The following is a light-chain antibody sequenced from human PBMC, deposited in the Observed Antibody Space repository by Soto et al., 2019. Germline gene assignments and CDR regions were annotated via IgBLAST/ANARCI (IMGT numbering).Light chain of an antibody. CDR3: QQFGSSIPHT. J-gene: IGKJ2*01. Sequence: EIVMTQSPGTLSLSPGERATISCRASQGIGSRYLAWYHQKSGEAPRLLIYGAATRAAGIPDRFCGSGSGTDFTLTISRLEPEDFGVYYCQQFGSSIPHTFGQGTKLEIK. CDR2: GAA. V-gene: IGKV3-20*01. CDR1: QGIGSRY.